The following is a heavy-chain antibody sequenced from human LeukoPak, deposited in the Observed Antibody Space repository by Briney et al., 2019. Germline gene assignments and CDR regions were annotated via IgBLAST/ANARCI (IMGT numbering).Heavy chain of an antibody. V-gene: IGHV4-39*02. J-gene: IGHJ1*01. D-gene: IGHD2-15*01. CDR2: LYYSGNT. CDR1: GGFIRDSYYY. Sequence: PSETLSLTSTVSGGFIRDSYYYWGSNRQPPGKGLEWIGSLYYSGNTYYNPSLKTRVTISVDTSKNHFSLRLSSVTAADTAVYFCAGRLEDLGVVAGAAHNGAEYLQQWGHGTLVTVTS. CDR3: AGRLEDLGVVAGAAHNGAEYLQQ.